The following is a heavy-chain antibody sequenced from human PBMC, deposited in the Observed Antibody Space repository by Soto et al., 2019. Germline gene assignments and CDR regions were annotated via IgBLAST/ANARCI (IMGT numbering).Heavy chain of an antibody. J-gene: IGHJ6*03. D-gene: IGHD3-10*01. Sequence: QVQLQQWGAGLLKPSETLSLTCAVYGGSLSGYQWSWIRQTPGKGLEWIGEINDSGNINYNPSLKSRDTILLDTPRKQISLKLSAVTAADSAVYYCARGLILWFGELTRRGGYYSYMDVWGKGTTVAVSS. CDR1: GGSLSGYQ. CDR2: INDSGNI. CDR3: ARGLILWFGELTRRGGYYSYMDV. V-gene: IGHV4-34*01.